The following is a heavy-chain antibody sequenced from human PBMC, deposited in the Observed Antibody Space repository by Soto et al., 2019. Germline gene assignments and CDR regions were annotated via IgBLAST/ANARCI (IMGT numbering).Heavy chain of an antibody. J-gene: IGHJ4*02. CDR3: TSLYYGH. V-gene: IGHV3-15*01. D-gene: IGHD4-17*01. CDR1: EFTFANAW. CDR2: IKSKADGGTT. Sequence: GGSLRLSCAASEFTFANAWISWVRQAPGKGLEWVGRIKSKADGGTTDYAAPVKGRFTISRDESQNTLYLQMNSLKTEDAAVYYCTSLYYGHWGQGTLVTVSS.